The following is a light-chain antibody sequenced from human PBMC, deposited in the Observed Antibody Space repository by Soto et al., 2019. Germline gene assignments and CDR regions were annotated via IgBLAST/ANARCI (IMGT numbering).Light chain of an antibody. CDR2: GAS. J-gene: IGKJ1*01. CDR3: QQYDNWPET. CDR1: QSVNSN. V-gene: IGKV3-15*01. Sequence: VMTQSPATLSVSPGERATLSCRASQSVNSNLAWYQQKPGQAPRLLIYGASTRATGIPARFSGSGSGTEFTLTISSLQSEDFAVYYCQQYDNWPETLGQGTKVEIK.